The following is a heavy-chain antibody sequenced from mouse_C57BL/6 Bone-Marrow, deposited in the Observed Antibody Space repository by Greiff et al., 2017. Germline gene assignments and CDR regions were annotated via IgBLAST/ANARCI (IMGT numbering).Heavy chain of an antibody. CDR2: ISSGSSTI. CDR1: GFTFSDYG. CDR3: ASSTMITYFDY. D-gene: IGHD2-4*01. V-gene: IGHV5-17*01. Sequence: EVKLVESGGGLVKPGGSLKLSCAASGFTFSDYGMHWVRQAPEKGLEWVAYISSGSSTIYYADTVKGRFNISRDNAKNTLFLQMTSLRSEDTAMYYCASSTMITYFDYWGQGTTLTVSS. J-gene: IGHJ2*01.